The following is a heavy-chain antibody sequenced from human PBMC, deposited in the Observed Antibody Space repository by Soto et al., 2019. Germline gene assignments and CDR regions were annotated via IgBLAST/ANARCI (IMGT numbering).Heavy chain of an antibody. Sequence: ASVKVSCKASGGTFSSYTISWVRQAPGQGLEWMGRIIPILGIANYAQKFQGRVTITADKSTSTAYMELSSLRSEDTAVYYCARGASPYSSSWYKADYWGQGTLVTVS. CDR3: ARGASPYSSSWYKADY. J-gene: IGHJ4*02. V-gene: IGHV1-69*02. CDR1: GGTFSSYT. CDR2: IIPILGIA. D-gene: IGHD6-13*01.